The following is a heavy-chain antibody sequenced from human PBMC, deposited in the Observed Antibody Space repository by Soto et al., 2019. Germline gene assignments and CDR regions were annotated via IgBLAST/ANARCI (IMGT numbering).Heavy chain of an antibody. J-gene: IGHJ6*02. CDR3: ATAAGDLPGVVGFRVYQSYCLLDV. V-gene: IGHV3-15*01. CDR2: IKSDAGGGTT. D-gene: IGHD3-10*01. Sequence: GGSLRLSCAAPGFTFRNAWMNWVRQAPGKGLEWVGRIKSDAGGGTTDYTAPVKGRFTISRDDSNNMVYLQRNSLKTEDTAVYFCATAAGDLPGVVGFRVYQSYCLLDVWGQGTTVTVSS. CDR1: GFTFRNAW.